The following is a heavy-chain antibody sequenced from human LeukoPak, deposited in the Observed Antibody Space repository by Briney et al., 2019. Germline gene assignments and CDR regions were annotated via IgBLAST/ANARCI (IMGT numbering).Heavy chain of an antibody. CDR2: INTNTGNP. J-gene: IGHJ5*02. Sequence: ASVKASCKASGYTFTSYAMNRVRQAPGQGLEWMGWINTNTGNPTYAQGFTGRFVFSLDTSVSTAYLQISSLKAEDTAVYYCAREGIYYDYGSLRLGWFDPWGQGTLVIVSS. CDR3: AREGIYYDYGSLRLGWFDP. CDR1: GYTFTSYA. D-gene: IGHD3-16*01. V-gene: IGHV7-4-1*02.